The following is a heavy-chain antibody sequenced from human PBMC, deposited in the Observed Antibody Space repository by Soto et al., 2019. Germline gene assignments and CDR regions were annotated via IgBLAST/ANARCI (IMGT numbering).Heavy chain of an antibody. CDR3: ARDPPPPDY. CDR2: ISAYNGNT. J-gene: IGHJ4*02. CDR1: GFTFASYA. Sequence: GASVKVSCKASGFTFASYAISWMRQAPGQGLEWMGWISAYNGNTNYAQKLQGRVTMTTDTSTSTAYMELRSLRSDDTAVYYCARDPPPPDYWGQGTLVTVSS. V-gene: IGHV1-18*01.